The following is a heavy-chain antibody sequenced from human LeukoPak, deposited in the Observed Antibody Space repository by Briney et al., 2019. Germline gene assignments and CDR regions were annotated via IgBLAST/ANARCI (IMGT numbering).Heavy chain of an antibody. D-gene: IGHD3-3*01. J-gene: IGHJ6*02. CDR2: IWYDGSNK. CDR1: GFTFSSYG. V-gene: IGHV3-33*01. CDR3: ARNPKYYDFWSDYRYYYYYYGMDV. Sequence: GRSLRLSCAASGFTFSSYGMHWVRQAPGKGLEWVAVIWYDGSNKYYADSVKGRFTISRDNSKNTLYLQMNSLRAEDTAVYYCARNPKYYDFWSDYRYYYYYYGMDVWGQGTTVTVSS.